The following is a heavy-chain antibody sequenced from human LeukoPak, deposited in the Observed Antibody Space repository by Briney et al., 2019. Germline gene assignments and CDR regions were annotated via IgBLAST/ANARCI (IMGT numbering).Heavy chain of an antibody. D-gene: IGHD3-10*01. V-gene: IGHV5-51*01. CDR2: VYPGDSDT. CDR1: GYSFTNNW. J-gene: IGHJ4*02. CDR3: ARQANYGLFDY. Sequence: GESLKISCKGSGYSFTNNWIGWVRQMPGKGLEWMGIVYPGDSDTRYSPSFQGQVTFSADKSISTAYLQWSSLKASDTAMYYCARQANYGLFDYWGQGTLVTVSS.